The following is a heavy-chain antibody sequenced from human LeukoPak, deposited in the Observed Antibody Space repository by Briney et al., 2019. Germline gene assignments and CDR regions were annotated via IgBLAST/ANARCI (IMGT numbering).Heavy chain of an antibody. CDR3: ARVGGYCSSVSNCYGDY. J-gene: IGHJ4*02. CDR1: GFTFSIYS. Sequence: PGGSLRLSCAASGFTFSIYSMNWVRQAPGKGLECVSCISSGGTNISYADSVRGRFTISRDNAKNSLYLQMNSLRAEDTAVYYCARVGGYCSSVSNCYGDYWGQGTLVTVSS. D-gene: IGHD2-2*03. CDR2: ISSGGTNI. V-gene: IGHV3-21*01.